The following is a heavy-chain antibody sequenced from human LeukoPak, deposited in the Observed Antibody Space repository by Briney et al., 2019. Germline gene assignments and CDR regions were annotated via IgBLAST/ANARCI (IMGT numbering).Heavy chain of an antibody. CDR2: ISAYNGNT. J-gene: IGHJ6*02. D-gene: IGHD3-22*01. Sequence: ASVKVSCKASGYTFTSYGISWVRQAPGQGLEWMGWISAYNGNTNYAQKLQGRVTMTTDTSTSTAYMELRSLRSGDTAVYYCARGRIAKIVVVHSFHYGMDVWGQGTTVTVSS. V-gene: IGHV1-18*01. CDR1: GYTFTSYG. CDR3: ARGRIAKIVVVHSFHYGMDV.